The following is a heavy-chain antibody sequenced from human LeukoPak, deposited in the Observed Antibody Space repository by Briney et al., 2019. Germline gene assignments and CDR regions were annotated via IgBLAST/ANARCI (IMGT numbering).Heavy chain of an antibody. Sequence: PSETLSLTCTVSSGSISSYYWNWIRQPPGKGLEWLGYIYYSGSTKYNPSLKSRLTISVDTSKNQFSLKLSSVTAADTAVYYCASRGYDFWSGYYGDNWFDPWGQGTLVTVSS. J-gene: IGHJ5*02. D-gene: IGHD3-3*01. CDR3: ASRGYDFWSGYYGDNWFDP. CDR2: IYYSGST. V-gene: IGHV4-59*08. CDR1: SGSISSYY.